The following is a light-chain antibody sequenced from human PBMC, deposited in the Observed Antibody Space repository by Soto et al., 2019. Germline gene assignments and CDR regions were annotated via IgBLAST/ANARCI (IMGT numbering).Light chain of an antibody. CDR1: QSVSSTY. J-gene: IGKJ1*01. V-gene: IGKV3-20*01. Sequence: EIELTQSPGTLSLSPGERATLSCRASQSVSSTYLAWYQQRPGQAPRLLIYGASSRATGIPDRFSGSGSGTDFTLTISRLEPEDFAVYFCQQYGGSPWTFGQGTKV. CDR2: GAS. CDR3: QQYGGSPWT.